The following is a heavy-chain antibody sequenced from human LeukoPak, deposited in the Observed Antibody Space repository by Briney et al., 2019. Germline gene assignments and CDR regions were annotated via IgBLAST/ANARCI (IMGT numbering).Heavy chain of an antibody. D-gene: IGHD2-15*01. CDR2: IYYNGST. Sequence: SETLSLTCTVSGGSISSGGYYWSWIRQHPGKGLEWIGSIYYNGSTNYNPSLKSRVTISVDTSKNQFSLKLSSVTAADTAVYYCARRTTWWSLDYWGQGTLVTVSS. J-gene: IGHJ4*02. CDR3: ARRTTWWSLDY. V-gene: IGHV4-61*08. CDR1: GGSISSGGYY.